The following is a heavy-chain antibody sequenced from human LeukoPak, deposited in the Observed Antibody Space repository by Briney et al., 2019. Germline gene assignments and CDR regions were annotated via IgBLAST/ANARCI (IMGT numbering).Heavy chain of an antibody. V-gene: IGHV5-51*01. CDR1: GYRFTSYW. Sequence: GEALKISCRGSGYRFTSYWIGWVRQMPGEGLEWMGIIYPGDSDTRYSPSFQGQVTISADKSISTAYLQWSSLKASDTAMYYCARLGSGWLVRRDWFDPWGQGTLVTVSS. CDR3: ARLGSGWLVRRDWFDP. J-gene: IGHJ5*02. D-gene: IGHD6-19*01. CDR2: IYPGDSDT.